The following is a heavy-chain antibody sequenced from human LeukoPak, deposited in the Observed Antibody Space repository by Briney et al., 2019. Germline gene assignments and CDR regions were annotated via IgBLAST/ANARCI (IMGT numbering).Heavy chain of an antibody. CDR2: INSDGSST. Sequence: GGSLRLSCAASGFTFSSYWMHWVRQAPGKGLVWVSRINSDGSSTSYADSVKGRFTISRDNAKNTLYLQMNSLRAEDTAVYYCARGSLAGDYYGMDVWGQGTTVIVSS. CDR3: ARGSLAGDYYGMDV. D-gene: IGHD6-25*01. J-gene: IGHJ6*02. V-gene: IGHV3-74*01. CDR1: GFTFSSYW.